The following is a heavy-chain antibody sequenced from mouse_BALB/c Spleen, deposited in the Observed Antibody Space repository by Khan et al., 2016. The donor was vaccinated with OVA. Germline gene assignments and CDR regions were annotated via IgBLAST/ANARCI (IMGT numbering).Heavy chain of an antibody. J-gene: IGHJ2*01. CDR3: ARGNYYGHYFDY. V-gene: IGHV3-2*02. D-gene: IGHD1-1*01. Sequence: EVQLVESGPGLVKPSQSLSLTCTVTGYSITSGYAWNWIRQFPGNKLEWMGYISYSDVTNYNPSLKSRISITRDTSKNAFFLQLNSVTTEDTATYYWARGNYYGHYFDYWGQGTTLTVSS. CDR2: ISYSDVT. CDR1: GYSITSGYA.